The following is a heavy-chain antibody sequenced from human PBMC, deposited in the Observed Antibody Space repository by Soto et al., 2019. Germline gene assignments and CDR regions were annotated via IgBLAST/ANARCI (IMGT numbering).Heavy chain of an antibody. CDR1: GGSISSYY. CDR2: IYYSGST. D-gene: IGHD1-7*01. V-gene: IGHV4-59*08. Sequence: SETLSLTCTVSGGSISSYYWSWIRQPPGKGLEWIGYIYYSGSTNYNPSLKSRVTISVDTSKNQFSLKLSSVTAADTAVYYFARQGQLPLSNSTDPPGPGILVTFSS. CDR3: ARQGQLPLSNSTDP. J-gene: IGHJ5*02.